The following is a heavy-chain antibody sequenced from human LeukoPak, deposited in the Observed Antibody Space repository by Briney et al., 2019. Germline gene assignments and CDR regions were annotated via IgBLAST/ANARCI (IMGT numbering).Heavy chain of an antibody. CDR2: INHSGST. CDR3: ASSIRWPQGYFQH. V-gene: IGHV4-34*01. J-gene: IGHJ1*01. CDR1: GGSFSGYY. Sequence: PSETLSLTCAVYGGSFSGYYWSWIRQPPGRGLEWIGEINHSGSTNYNPSLKSRVTISVDTSKNQFSLKLSSVTAADTAVYYCASSIRWPQGYFQHWGQGTLVTVSS. D-gene: IGHD4-23*01.